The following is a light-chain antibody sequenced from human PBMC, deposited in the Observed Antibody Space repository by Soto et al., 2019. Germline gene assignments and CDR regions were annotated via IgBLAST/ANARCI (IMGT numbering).Light chain of an antibody. CDR2: DAS. J-gene: IGKJ5*01. CDR1: QDISNY. V-gene: IGKV1-33*01. CDR3: QQYENLPT. Sequence: DIRMTQSKSSLSASVGDRITITCQASQDISNYLNWYQQKPGRXPXXLIYDASNLEAGVPSRFTGSGSGTDFTFTISRLQPEDIATYDCQQYENLPTFGQGTLLDIK.